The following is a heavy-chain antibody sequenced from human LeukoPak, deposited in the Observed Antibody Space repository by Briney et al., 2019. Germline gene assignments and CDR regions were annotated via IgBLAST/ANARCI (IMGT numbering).Heavy chain of an antibody. V-gene: IGHV3-15*01. CDR1: GFTLSKPW. Sequence: AGSRRLSCVASGFTLSKPWINWDRQAPGKGLEWVGRIKSKTDGGTTDYAAPVKGRITISRDDSTNTLHLQMNSLKTEDTAVYYCTTSLAGAVTAVYPFDNWGQGTLVTVSS. CDR2: IKSKTDGGTT. J-gene: IGHJ4*02. CDR3: TTSLAGAVTAVYPFDN. D-gene: IGHD2-21*02.